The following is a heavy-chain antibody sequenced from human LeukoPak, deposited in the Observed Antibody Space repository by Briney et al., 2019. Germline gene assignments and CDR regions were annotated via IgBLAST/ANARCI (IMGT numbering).Heavy chain of an antibody. D-gene: IGHD2-2*01. CDR3: ARDALTTSRVVVVPAASDY. J-gene: IGHJ4*02. Sequence: KPGGSLRLSCAASGFTFSSYSMTWVRQAPGKGLEWVSSISSSSSYIYYADSVKGRFTISRYNAKNSLYLQMNSLRAEDKAVYYCARDALTTSRVVVVPAASDYWGQGTLVTVSS. CDR1: GFTFSSYS. CDR2: ISSSSSYI. V-gene: IGHV3-21*01.